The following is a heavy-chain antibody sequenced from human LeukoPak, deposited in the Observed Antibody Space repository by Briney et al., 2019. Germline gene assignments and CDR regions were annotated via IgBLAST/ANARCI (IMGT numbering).Heavy chain of an antibody. Sequence: GGSLRLSCAASGFTFSSYAMSWVRQAPGKGLEWVSAISGNGGTTYYADSVKGRFTISRDNSKNTLYLQMNSLRAEETAVYYCAKPRDYYGPFAYWGQGTLVTVSS. CDR1: GFTFSSYA. J-gene: IGHJ4*02. CDR3: AKPRDYYGPFAY. D-gene: IGHD3-10*01. V-gene: IGHV3-23*01. CDR2: ISGNGGTT.